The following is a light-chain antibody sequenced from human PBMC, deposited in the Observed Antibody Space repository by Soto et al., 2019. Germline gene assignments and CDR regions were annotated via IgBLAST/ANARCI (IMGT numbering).Light chain of an antibody. CDR1: RTVTSY. CDR2: GAS. Sequence: EIVLTQSPGTLSLSPGETANLSCRASRTVTSYFAWYQQKPGQAPRLLIYGASSRATGIPDRFSGSGSGTDFTLTISGLEPEDFAVYYCQQYGYSPRTFGQGTKVEIK. V-gene: IGKV3-20*01. J-gene: IGKJ1*01. CDR3: QQYGYSPRT.